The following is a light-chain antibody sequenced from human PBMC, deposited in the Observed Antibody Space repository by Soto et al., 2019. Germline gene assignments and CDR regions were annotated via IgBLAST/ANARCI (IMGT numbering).Light chain of an antibody. CDR3: LFYYGGAQML. J-gene: IGLJ2*01. CDR2: STS. Sequence: QTVVTQEPSLTVSPGGTVTLTCASSAGAVTSAYYTNWLQQKPGQAPRALIYSTSEKHSWTPVRFSGSLLGGKAALTLSAAQPEDEADYYCLFYYGGAQMLFGGGTKLTVL. CDR1: AGAVTSAYY. V-gene: IGLV7-43*01.